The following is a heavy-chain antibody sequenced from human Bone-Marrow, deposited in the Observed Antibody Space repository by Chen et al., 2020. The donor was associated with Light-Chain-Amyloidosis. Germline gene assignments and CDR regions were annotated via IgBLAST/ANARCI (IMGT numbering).Heavy chain of an antibody. D-gene: IGHD1-26*01. CDR1: GFTFNSYW. CDR2: RNRDGSKS. Sequence: EMQLVESGGGLVQPGGSLRLSCAASGFTFNSYWMTWVRQVPGKGPGWVANRNRDGSKSYYVDSVQGRFIISRDNAKNSLFLQMNNVRAEDTAVYYCARDINPAYNGMYYDAFDVWGHGTMVTVSS. J-gene: IGHJ3*01. V-gene: IGHV3-7*03. CDR3: ARDINPAYNGMYYDAFDV.